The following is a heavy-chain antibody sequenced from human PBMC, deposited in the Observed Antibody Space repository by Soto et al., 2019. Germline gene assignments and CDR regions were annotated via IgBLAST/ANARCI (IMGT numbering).Heavy chain of an antibody. Sequence: GGSLRLSCAASEFTFSDYYMSWIRQAPGKGLEWVSYISSSSSYTNYADSVKGRFTISRDNAKNSLYLQMNSLRAEDTAVYYCALGYCSSTSCPPDYWGQGTLVTVSS. V-gene: IGHV3-11*06. D-gene: IGHD2-2*01. CDR3: ALGYCSSTSCPPDY. J-gene: IGHJ4*02. CDR2: ISSSSSYT. CDR1: EFTFSDYY.